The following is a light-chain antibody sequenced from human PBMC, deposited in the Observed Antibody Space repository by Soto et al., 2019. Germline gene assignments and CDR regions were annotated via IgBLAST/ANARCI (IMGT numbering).Light chain of an antibody. CDR3: QQRSNWPPVVT. Sequence: ELVLTQSPGTLSLSPGDSAALSCRASQSVSRYLAWYQQKPGQAPRLLIYDASNRATGIPARFSGSGSGTDFTLTISSLEPEDFAVYYCQQRSNWPPVVTLGGGTKVDI. CDR1: QSVSRY. J-gene: IGKJ4*01. CDR2: DAS. V-gene: IGKV3-11*01.